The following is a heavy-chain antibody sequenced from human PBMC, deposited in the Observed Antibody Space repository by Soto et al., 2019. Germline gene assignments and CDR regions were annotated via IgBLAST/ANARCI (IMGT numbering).Heavy chain of an antibody. J-gene: IGHJ4*02. D-gene: IGHD1-26*01. V-gene: IGHV3-30*18. Sequence: PGGSLRLSCVASGFTFSSYGMHWVRQAPGKGLEWVAIISYDGSNTYYADSVKGRFTISRDNSKNTLFLQMNSLRAEDTFVYYFAKEGGLSGSYYISSSYYFDYWGQGTLVTVSS. CDR1: GFTFSSYG. CDR2: ISYDGSNT. CDR3: AKEGGLSGSYYISSSYYFDY.